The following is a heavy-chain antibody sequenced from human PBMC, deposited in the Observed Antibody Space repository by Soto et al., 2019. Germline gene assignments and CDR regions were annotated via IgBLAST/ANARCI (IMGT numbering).Heavy chain of an antibody. CDR2: IYYSGST. CDR1: GGSISSYY. D-gene: IGHD3-3*01. CDR3: ARRYDFWSGYLYYYYRDV. V-gene: IGHV4-59*08. J-gene: IGHJ6*03. Sequence: QVQLQESGPGLVKPSETLSLTCTVSGGSISSYYWSWIRQPPGKGLEWIGYIYYSGSTNYNPSLKSRVSISVDTSKNQFSLKLSSVTAADTAVYYCARRYDFWSGYLYYYYRDVWGKGTTVTVSS.